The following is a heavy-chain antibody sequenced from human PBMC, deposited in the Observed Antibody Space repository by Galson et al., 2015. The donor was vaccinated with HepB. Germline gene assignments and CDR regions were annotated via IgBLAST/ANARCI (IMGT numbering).Heavy chain of an antibody. CDR1: GYSFTSYW. D-gene: IGHD3-22*01. J-gene: IGHJ4*02. Sequence: QSGAEVKKPGESLKISCKGSGYSFTSYWIGWVRQMPGKGLEWMGIIYPGDSDTRYSPSFQGQVTISADKSISTAYLQWSSLKASDTAMYYCARHARYYDSSGYWRYFDYWGQGTLVTVSS. V-gene: IGHV5-51*01. CDR3: ARHARYYDSSGYWRYFDY. CDR2: IYPGDSDT.